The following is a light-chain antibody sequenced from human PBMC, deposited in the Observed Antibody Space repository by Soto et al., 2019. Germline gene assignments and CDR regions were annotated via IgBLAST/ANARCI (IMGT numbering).Light chain of an antibody. CDR3: SSYTSSSTLVV. J-gene: IGLJ2*01. CDR1: SSDVGGYNY. V-gene: IGLV2-14*01. Sequence: QSALTQPAFVSGSPGQSITISCTGTSSDVGGYNYVSWYQQHPGKAPKLIIYDVSNRPSGVSNRFSGSKSGNTASLTISGLQAEDETDYYCSSYTSSSTLVVFGGGTKVTVL. CDR2: DVS.